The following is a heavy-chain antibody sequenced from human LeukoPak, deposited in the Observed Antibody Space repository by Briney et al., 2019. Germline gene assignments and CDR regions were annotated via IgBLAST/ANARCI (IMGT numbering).Heavy chain of an antibody. J-gene: IGHJ6*02. CDR1: GFTFSSYS. CDR2: ISSSSSTI. D-gene: IGHD2-2*01. Sequence: GGSLRLSCAASGFTFSSYSMNWVRQAPGKGLEWVSYISSSSSTIYYADSVKGRYTISRDNAKNSLYLQMNSLRAEDTAVYYCATVVPAAMIYYYGMDVWGQGTTVTASS. V-gene: IGHV3-48*01. CDR3: ATVVPAAMIYYYGMDV.